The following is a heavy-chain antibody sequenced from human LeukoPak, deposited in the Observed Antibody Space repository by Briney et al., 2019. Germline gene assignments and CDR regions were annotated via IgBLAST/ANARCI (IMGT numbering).Heavy chain of an antibody. J-gene: IGHJ4*02. D-gene: IGHD3-22*01. CDR2: ISSSSSYI. V-gene: IGHV3-21*01. Sequence: GGSLRLSCAASGFTFSSYSMNWVRQAPGKGLEWVSSISSSSSYIYYADSVKGRFTISRDNAKNSLYLQMNSLRAEDTAVYYCARWIADYYDSSGYYRIDEYFDYWGQGTLVTASS. CDR3: ARWIADYYDSSGYYRIDEYFDY. CDR1: GFTFSSYS.